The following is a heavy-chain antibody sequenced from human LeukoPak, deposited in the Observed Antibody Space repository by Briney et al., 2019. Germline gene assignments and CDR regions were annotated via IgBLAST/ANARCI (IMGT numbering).Heavy chain of an antibody. V-gene: IGHV3-21*01. CDR2: ISSGSYI. CDR3: ARDLIAAGHFDY. J-gene: IGHJ4*02. Sequence: GGSLRLSCAASGFTFSSYSMNWVRQAPGKGLEWVSSISSGSYIYYADSVKGRFTISRDNAKNSLYLQMNSLRAEDTAVYYCARDLIAAGHFDYWGQGTLVTVSS. CDR1: GFTFSSYS. D-gene: IGHD6-13*01.